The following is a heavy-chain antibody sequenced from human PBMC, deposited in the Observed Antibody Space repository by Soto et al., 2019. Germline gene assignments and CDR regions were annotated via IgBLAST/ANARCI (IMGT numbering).Heavy chain of an antibody. J-gene: IGHJ4*02. Sequence: GGCLRLSCAASGFTFTRYSMNWVRQAPGEGLEWVASISSTTNYIYYGESLKGRLTISRDNAKNSMYLQMNTLRAEDTAVYYCARESEDLSSNLDYWGQGTLVTVSS. CDR2: ISSTTNYI. CDR1: GFTFTRYS. V-gene: IGHV3-21*06. CDR3: ARESEDLSSNLDY.